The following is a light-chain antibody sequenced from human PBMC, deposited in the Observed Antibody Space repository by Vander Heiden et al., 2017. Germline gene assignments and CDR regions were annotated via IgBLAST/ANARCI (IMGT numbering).Light chain of an antibody. CDR2: ASS. CDR3: QQSYTTPRT. J-gene: IGKJ2*01. Sequence: DIQMTPSPSSLSASVGDRVTVTCRASQTIRKSLNWYQQKPGTAPRLLLYASSTLQSGVPSRFSGGGSGTDFTLTISDLQPEDFATYFCQQSYTTPRTFGQGTKVEI. CDR1: QTIRKS. V-gene: IGKV1-39*01.